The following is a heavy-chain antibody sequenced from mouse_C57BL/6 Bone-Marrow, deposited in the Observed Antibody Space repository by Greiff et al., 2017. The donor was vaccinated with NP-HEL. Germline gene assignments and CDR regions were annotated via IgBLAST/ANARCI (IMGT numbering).Heavy chain of an antibody. V-gene: IGHV5-4*03. CDR2: ISDGGSYT. D-gene: IGHD2-3*01. Sequence: EVKLVESGGGLVKPGGSLKLSCAASGFTFSSYAMSWVRQTPEKRLEWVATISDGGSYTYYPDNVKGRFTISRDNAKNNLYLQMSHLKSEDTAMYYCARVLYDLFAYWGQGTLVTVSA. J-gene: IGHJ3*01. CDR3: ARVLYDLFAY. CDR1: GFTFSSYA.